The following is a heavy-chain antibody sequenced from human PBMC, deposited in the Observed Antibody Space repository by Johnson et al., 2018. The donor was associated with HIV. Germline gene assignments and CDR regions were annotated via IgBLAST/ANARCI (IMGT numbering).Heavy chain of an antibody. V-gene: IGHV3-30*03. CDR2: ISYDGSNK. CDR1: GFTFSSYG. D-gene: IGHD6-13*01. J-gene: IGHJ3*02. CDR3: ARTYSSSWLRDAFDI. Sequence: VQLVESGGGVVQPGRSLRLSCAASGFTFSSYGMHWVRQAPGKGLEWVAVISYDGSNKYYADSVKGRFTISRDNSKNTLYLQMNSLRAEDTAVYYCARTYSSSWLRDAFDIWGQGTMVTVSS.